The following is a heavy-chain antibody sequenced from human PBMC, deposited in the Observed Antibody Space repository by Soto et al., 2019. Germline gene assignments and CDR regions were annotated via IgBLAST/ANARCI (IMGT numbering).Heavy chain of an antibody. J-gene: IGHJ6*02. CDR2: IYYSGST. D-gene: IGHD3-10*01. CDR1: GGSISSYY. Sequence: PSETLSLTCTVSGGSISSYYWSWIRQPPGKGLEWIGYIYYSGSTNYNPSLKSRVTISVDTSKNQFSLKLSSVTAADTAVYYCARELRFGEDYYDMDVWGQGTTVTVSS. V-gene: IGHV4-59*01. CDR3: ARELRFGEDYYDMDV.